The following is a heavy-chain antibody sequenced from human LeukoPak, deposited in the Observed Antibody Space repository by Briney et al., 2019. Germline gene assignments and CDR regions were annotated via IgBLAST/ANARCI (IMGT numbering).Heavy chain of an antibody. CDR2: IYYSGST. D-gene: IGHD5-24*01. Sequence: SQTLSLTCTVSGGSISSGDYYWSWIRQPPGKGLEWIGYIYYSGSTNYTPSLKSRVTISVDTSKNQFSLKLSSVTAADTAVYHCARAGGYNYPFDYWGHGTLVTVSS. V-gene: IGHV4-61*08. CDR3: ARAGGYNYPFDY. CDR1: GGSISSGDYY. J-gene: IGHJ4*01.